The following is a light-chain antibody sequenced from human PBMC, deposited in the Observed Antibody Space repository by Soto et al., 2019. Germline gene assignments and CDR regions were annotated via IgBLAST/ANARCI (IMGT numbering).Light chain of an antibody. Sequence: IVMTQSPATLSVSPGERATLSCRASQGIKDYLAWVQQKPGQAPRLLIYGASTRPTAIPARFSGSGSGSEYTLSNSSLQSEDFAVYYCQQYNNWPRTLGQGTKVDIK. V-gene: IGKV3-15*01. CDR2: GAS. J-gene: IGKJ1*01. CDR3: QQYNNWPRT. CDR1: QGIKDY.